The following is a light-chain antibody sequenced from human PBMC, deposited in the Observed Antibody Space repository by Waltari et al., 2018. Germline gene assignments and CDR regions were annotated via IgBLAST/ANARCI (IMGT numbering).Light chain of an antibody. V-gene: IGKV1-33*01. CDR3: QQYDSLPIT. J-gene: IGKJ5*01. CDR1: QDISNY. CDR2: GSS. Sequence: DIQMTPSPSSLSTSVGDRVTITCQASQDISNYLNWYQQKPGKAPKLLIYGSSNSETGVPSTFSGSGSGTDFTFTISSLQPEDIAIYYCQQYDSLPITFGQGTRLEIK.